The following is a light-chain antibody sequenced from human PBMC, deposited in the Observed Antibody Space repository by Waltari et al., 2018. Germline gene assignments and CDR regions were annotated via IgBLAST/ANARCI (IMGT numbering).Light chain of an antibody. J-gene: IGLJ3*02. V-gene: IGLV1-40*01. CDR1: SSTIGAGYD. CDR3: QSYDTSLLGV. CDR2: GND. Sequence: QSVLTQPPSVSGAPGQRVTISCTGSSSTIGAGYDVHWYQQLPGTAPKLLIYGNDNRPSGVPDRFSGSKSGTSASLAITGLQAEDEAHYYCQSYDTSLLGVFGGGTKLTVL.